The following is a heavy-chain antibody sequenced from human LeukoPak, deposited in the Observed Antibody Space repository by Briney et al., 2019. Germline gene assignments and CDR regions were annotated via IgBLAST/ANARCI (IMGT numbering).Heavy chain of an antibody. CDR2: IRYDGSNK. V-gene: IGHV3-30*02. D-gene: IGHD5-12*01. Sequence: GGSLRLSCAASGFTFSSYGMYWVRQAPGKGLECVALIRYDGSNKYYADSVKGRFTVSRDNSKNTLYLQMKSLRAEDTAVYYCAKGGGYEAQYYYYYLDVWGKGTTVTISS. CDR3: AKGGGYEAQYYYYYLDV. J-gene: IGHJ6*03. CDR1: GFTFSSYG.